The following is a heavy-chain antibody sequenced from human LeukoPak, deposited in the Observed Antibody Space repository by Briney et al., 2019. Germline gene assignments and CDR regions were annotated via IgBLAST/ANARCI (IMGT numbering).Heavy chain of an antibody. CDR2: ISGSGGST. Sequence: GGSLRLSCAASGFTFSSYAMSWVRQAPGKGLEWVSAISGSGGSTYYADSVKGRSTISRDNSKNTLYLQMNSLRAEDTAVYYCAKDRGGNSAGSYWYFDLWGRGTLVTVSS. D-gene: IGHD4-23*01. CDR3: AKDRGGNSAGSYWYFDL. CDR1: GFTFSSYA. J-gene: IGHJ2*01. V-gene: IGHV3-23*01.